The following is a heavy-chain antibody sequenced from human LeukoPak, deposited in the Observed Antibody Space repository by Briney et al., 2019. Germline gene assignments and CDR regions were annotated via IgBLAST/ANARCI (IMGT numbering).Heavy chain of an antibody. V-gene: IGHV4-34*01. CDR3: ARRGYSYGYGYLNY. CDR2: INHSGST. J-gene: IGHJ4*02. D-gene: IGHD5-18*01. Sequence: SETLSLTCAVYGGSFSGYYWSWIRQPPGKGLEWIGEINHSGSTNYNPSLKSRVTISVDTSKNQFSLKLSSVTAADTAVYYCARRGYSYGYGYLNYWGQGTLVTVSS. CDR1: GGSFSGYY.